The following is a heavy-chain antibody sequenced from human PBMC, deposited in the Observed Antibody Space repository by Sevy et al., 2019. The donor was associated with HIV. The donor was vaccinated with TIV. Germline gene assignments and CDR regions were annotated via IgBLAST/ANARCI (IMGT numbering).Heavy chain of an antibody. CDR3: AGGDTTMITDLYY. Sequence: GGSLRLSCAASGLTLTTTVMSWVRQAPGKGLEWVAGVTSDGTTYYADSVRDRFTVSRDNSKNTLYLQLNSLRADDTAVFYCAGGDTTMITDLYYWGQGTLVTVSS. CDR1: GLTLTTTV. J-gene: IGHJ4*02. CDR2: VTSDGTT. V-gene: IGHV3-23*01. D-gene: IGHD3-16*01.